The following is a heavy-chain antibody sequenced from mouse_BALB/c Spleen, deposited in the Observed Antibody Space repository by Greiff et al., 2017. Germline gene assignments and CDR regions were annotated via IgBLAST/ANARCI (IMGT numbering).Heavy chain of an antibody. CDR3: ARGITTASWFAY. D-gene: IGHD1-2*01. J-gene: IGHJ3*01. V-gene: IGHV3-6*02. CDR1: GYSITSGYY. CDR2: ISYDGSN. Sequence: DVHLVESGPGLVKPSQSLSLTCSVTGYSITSGYYWNWIRQFPGNKLEWMGYISYDGSNNYNPSLKNRISITRDTSKNQFFLKLNSVTTEDTATYYCARGITTASWFAYWGQGTLVTVSA.